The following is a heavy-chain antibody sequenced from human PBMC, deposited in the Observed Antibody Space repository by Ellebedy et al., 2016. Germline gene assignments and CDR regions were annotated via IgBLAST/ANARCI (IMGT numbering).Heavy chain of an antibody. D-gene: IGHD4-23*01. CDR3: ATRHYGGFDV. J-gene: IGHJ3*01. Sequence: GGSLRLSXAASGFIVTNSYMTWVRQAPGKGLEWVSVIDSGGSSYYADSVKGRFTISRDSPKNTLYLQMNSLRAEDTAVYYCATRHYGGFDVWGQGTMVTVSS. CDR2: IDSGGSS. CDR1: GFIVTNSY. V-gene: IGHV3-53*01.